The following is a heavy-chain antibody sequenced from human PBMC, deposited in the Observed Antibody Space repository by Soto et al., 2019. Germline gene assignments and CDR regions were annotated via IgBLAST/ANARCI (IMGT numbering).Heavy chain of an antibody. CDR1: GYSFISYW. Sequence: GESLKISCKASGYSFISYWIGWVRQTPGKGLEWMGIIYPGDSDTRYSPSFQGQVTISADKSSSTAYLHWSTLKASDTAMYYYARLSLYCTSTSCYFDSWGQGTLVTVSS. D-gene: IGHD2-2*01. CDR3: ARLSLYCTSTSCYFDS. CDR2: IYPGDSDT. J-gene: IGHJ4*02. V-gene: IGHV5-51*01.